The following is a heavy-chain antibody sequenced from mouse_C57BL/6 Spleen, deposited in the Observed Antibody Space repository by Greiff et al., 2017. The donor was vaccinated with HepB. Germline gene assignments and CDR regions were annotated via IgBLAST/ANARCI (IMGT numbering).Heavy chain of an antibody. V-gene: IGHV1-78*01. CDR1: GYTFTDHT. CDR3: ARSGLRLRGLAY. Sequence: VQLQQSDAELVKPGASVKISCKVSGYTFTDHTIHWMKQRPEQGLEWIGYIYPRDVSTKYNEKFKGKATLTADKASSTAYMQLTSLKSEDSAVYCWARSGLRLRGLAYWGQGTLVTVSA. D-gene: IGHD2-4*01. J-gene: IGHJ3*01. CDR2: IYPRDVST.